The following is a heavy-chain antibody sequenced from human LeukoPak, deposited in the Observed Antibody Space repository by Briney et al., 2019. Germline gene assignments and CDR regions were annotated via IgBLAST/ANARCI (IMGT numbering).Heavy chain of an antibody. J-gene: IGHJ2*01. Sequence: PGTSLRLSCAASGFTFSSYSMNWVRQAPGKGLEWVSYISSSSTIYYADSVKGRFTISRDNAKNSLYLQMHSLRAEDTAVYYCARRVLTGDWYFDLWGRGTLVTVSS. CDR1: GFTFSSYS. V-gene: IGHV3-48*04. D-gene: IGHD7-27*01. CDR3: ARRVLTGDWYFDL. CDR2: ISSSSTI.